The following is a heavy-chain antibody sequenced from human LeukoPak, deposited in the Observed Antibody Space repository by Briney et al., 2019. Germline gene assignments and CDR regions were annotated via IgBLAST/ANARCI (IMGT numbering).Heavy chain of an antibody. V-gene: IGHV3-23*01. Sequence: PGGSLRLSCAASGFTLSSYAMSWVRQAPGKGLEWVSAISGSGGSTYYADSVKGRFTISRDNSKNTLYLQMNSLRAEDTAVYYCAKGGYSSGPEPWYFDLWGRGTLVTVSS. D-gene: IGHD6-19*01. CDR1: GFTLSSYA. CDR2: ISGSGGST. J-gene: IGHJ2*01. CDR3: AKGGYSSGPEPWYFDL.